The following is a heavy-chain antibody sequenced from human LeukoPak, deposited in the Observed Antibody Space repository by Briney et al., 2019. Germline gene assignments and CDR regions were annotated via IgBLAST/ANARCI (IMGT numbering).Heavy chain of an antibody. Sequence: PGGSLRLSCAASGFTFSSYSMNWVRQAPGKGLEWVSSISSSSSYIYYADSVKGRFTISRDNAKNSLYLQMNSLRAEDTAVYYCARPEDTAMVPADAFDIWGQGTMVTVSS. CDR1: GFTFSSYS. J-gene: IGHJ3*02. V-gene: IGHV3-21*01. D-gene: IGHD5-18*01. CDR3: ARPEDTAMVPADAFDI. CDR2: ISSSSSYI.